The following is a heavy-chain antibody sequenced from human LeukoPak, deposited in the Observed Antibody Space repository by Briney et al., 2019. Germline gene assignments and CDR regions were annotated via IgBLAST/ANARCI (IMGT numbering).Heavy chain of an antibody. D-gene: IGHD2-21*02. CDR2: ISNSSSYI. CDR3: ARDLGALVGTCGGDCPYYFDY. J-gene: IGHJ4*02. V-gene: IGHV3-21*01. CDR1: GFTFSIYS. Sequence: GGSLRLSCAASGFTFSIYSMNWVRQAPGKGLEWVSSISNSSSYIYYTDSVKGRFTISRDNAKNSLYLQMNSLRAEDTAVYYCARDLGALVGTCGGDCPYYFDYWGQGTLVTVSS.